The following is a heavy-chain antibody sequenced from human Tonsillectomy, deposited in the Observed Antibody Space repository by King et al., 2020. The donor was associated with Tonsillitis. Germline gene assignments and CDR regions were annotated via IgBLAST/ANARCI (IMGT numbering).Heavy chain of an antibody. V-gene: IGHV4-59*01. CDR3: ARGSYSRYGPSDY. Sequence: QVQLQESGPGLVKPSETLSLTCIVSGGSISSYYWSWIRQPPGKGLEWIGYIYYSGTTNYNPSLKSRVTISVDTSRNQFYMKLSSVTAAGTAVYYCARGSYSRYGPSDYWGQGTLVTVSS. J-gene: IGHJ4*02. CDR1: GGSISSYY. CDR2: IYYSGTT. D-gene: IGHD5-12*01.